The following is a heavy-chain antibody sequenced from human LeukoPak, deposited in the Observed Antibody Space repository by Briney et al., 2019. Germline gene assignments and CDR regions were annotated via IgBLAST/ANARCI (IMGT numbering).Heavy chain of an antibody. CDR2: IYTSGST. Sequence: PSETLSLTCTVSGGSISSGSYYWSWIRQPAGKGLEWIGRIYTSGSTNYIPSLKSRVTISVDTSKNQFSLKLSSVTAADTAVYYCARDGGSSSDYWGQGTLVTVSS. J-gene: IGHJ4*02. CDR1: GGSISSGSYY. D-gene: IGHD6-6*01. V-gene: IGHV4-61*02. CDR3: ARDGGSSSDY.